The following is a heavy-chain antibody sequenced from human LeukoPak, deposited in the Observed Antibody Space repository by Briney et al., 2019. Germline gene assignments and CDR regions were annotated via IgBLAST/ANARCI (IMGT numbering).Heavy chain of an antibody. V-gene: IGHV4-59*01. D-gene: IGHD6-19*01. J-gene: IGHJ6*02. CDR1: GVSISIYY. Sequence: PSETLSLTCTVSGVSISIYYWSWVRQPPGKGLEWIGYIYNSGSTIYNPSLKSRVTISVDTSKNQFSPKLSSVTAADTAVYYCARDSSSGWFSHYYYGMDVWGQGTTVTVSS. CDR3: ARDSSSGWFSHYYYGMDV. CDR2: IYNSGST.